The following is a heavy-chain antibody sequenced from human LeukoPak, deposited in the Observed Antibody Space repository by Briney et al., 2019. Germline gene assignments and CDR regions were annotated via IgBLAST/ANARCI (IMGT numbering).Heavy chain of an antibody. J-gene: IGHJ4*02. Sequence: GGSLRLSCAASGLTGSHNYVSWVRQAPGKGLEWVSSISNSGGRTFYTDSVKGRFTISRDNSKITLYLQMNSLRAEDTAVYYCAKSYNGYESKPDYWGQGTLVTVSS. CDR2: ISNSGGRT. CDR1: GLTGSHNY. CDR3: AKSYNGYESKPDY. V-gene: IGHV3-23*01. D-gene: IGHD5-12*01.